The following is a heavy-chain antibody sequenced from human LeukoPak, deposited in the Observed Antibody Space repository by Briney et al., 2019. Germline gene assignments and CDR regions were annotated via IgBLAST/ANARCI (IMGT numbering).Heavy chain of an antibody. J-gene: IGHJ6*02. V-gene: IGHV1-2*02. CDR1: GYTFTGYY. CDR2: ISPNSGDT. D-gene: IGHD6-13*01. Sequence: ASVKVSCKASGYTFTGYYMHWVRQAPGQGLEWVGWISPNSGDTNYAQKFQGRVTMTRDTSISTAYMELSRLRSDDTAVFYCASLAAGNYFYYGLDVWGQGTAVTVSS. CDR3: ASLAAGNYFYYGLDV.